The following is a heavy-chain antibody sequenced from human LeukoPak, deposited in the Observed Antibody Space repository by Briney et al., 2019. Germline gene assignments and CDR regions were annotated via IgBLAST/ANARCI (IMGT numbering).Heavy chain of an antibody. CDR2: ISFDGSQK. CDR3: SKDLTSDFGGDLDP. J-gene: IGHJ5*02. V-gene: IGHV3-30*02. CDR1: GFTFSSYD. D-gene: IGHD3-10*01. Sequence: GGSLRLSCIASGFTFSSYDMTWVRQAPGKGLEWVALISFDGSQKYYADSVKGRFTISRDNSKSTVYLQMNSLRVEDAAVYYCSKDLTSDFGGDLDPWGQGTLVTVSS.